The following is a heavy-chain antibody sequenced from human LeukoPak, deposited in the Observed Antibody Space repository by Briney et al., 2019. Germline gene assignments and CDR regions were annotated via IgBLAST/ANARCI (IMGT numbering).Heavy chain of an antibody. CDR3: AKDRDHISGAGSFDY. CDR2: IGGSGNT. J-gene: IGHJ4*02. D-gene: IGHD6-13*01. V-gene: IGHV3-23*01. Sequence: GGSLRLSCAASGFTFSNYAMSWVRQPPGKGLEWVSAIGGSGNTYYTDSVKGRFTISRDNSKNTLYLAMYSLRAKDTAVYYCAKDRDHISGAGSFDYWGQGTLVTVSS. CDR1: GFTFSNYA.